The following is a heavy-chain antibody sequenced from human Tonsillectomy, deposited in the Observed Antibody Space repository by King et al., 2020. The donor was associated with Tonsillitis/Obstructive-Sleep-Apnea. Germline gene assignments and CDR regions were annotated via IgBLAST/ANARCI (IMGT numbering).Heavy chain of an antibody. J-gene: IGHJ4*02. CDR3: ATHDSSGYFSFDY. CDR2: IYYSGST. CDR1: GGSISSYY. V-gene: IGHV4-59*01. D-gene: IGHD3-22*01. Sequence: QLQESGPGLVKPSETLSLTCTVSGGSISSYYWSWIRQPPGKGLEWIGYIYYSGSTNYNPSLKSRVAISVDTSKNQFSLKLSSVTAADTAVYYCATHDSSGYFSFDYWGQGTLVTVSS.